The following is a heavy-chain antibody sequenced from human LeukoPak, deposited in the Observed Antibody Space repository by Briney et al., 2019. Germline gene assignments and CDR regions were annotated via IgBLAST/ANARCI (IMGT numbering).Heavy chain of an antibody. V-gene: IGHV4-59*01. Sequence: SETLSLTCTVSGGSISSYYWSWIRQPPGKGLEWIGSIYYSGSTNYNPSLKSRVTISVDTSKNQFSLKLSSVTAADTAVYYCAREIAAAGTFDYWGQETLVTVSS. CDR3: AREIAAAGTFDY. CDR1: GGSISSYY. CDR2: IYYSGST. J-gene: IGHJ4*02. D-gene: IGHD6-13*01.